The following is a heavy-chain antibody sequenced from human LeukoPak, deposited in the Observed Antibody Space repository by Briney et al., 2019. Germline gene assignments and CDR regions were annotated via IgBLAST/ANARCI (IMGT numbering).Heavy chain of an antibody. CDR3: ARDGDQGGFDY. D-gene: IGHD4-17*01. CDR1: GFTFSSYA. V-gene: IGHV3-23*01. J-gene: IGHJ4*02. CDR2: ISGSGGPT. Sequence: GGSLRLSCAASGFTFSSYAMSWVRQAPGKGLEWVSAISGSGGPTYYADSVKGRFTTSRDNSRNTLYLQMNSLRAEDTAVYYCARDGDQGGFDYWGQGTLVTVSS.